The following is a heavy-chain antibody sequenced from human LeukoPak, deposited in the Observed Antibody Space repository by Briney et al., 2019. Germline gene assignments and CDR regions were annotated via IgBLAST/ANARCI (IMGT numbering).Heavy chain of an antibody. CDR2: IYYSGST. J-gene: IGHJ5*02. V-gene: IGHV4-39*07. CDR3: VRTFGGVIAPGGFDP. D-gene: IGHD3-16*02. CDR1: GGSISSSSYY. Sequence: PSETLSLTCTVSGGSISSSSYYWGWIRQPPGKGLEWIGSIYYSGSTYYNPSLKSRVTISVDTSKNQFSLKLSSVTAADTAVYYGVRTFGGVIAPGGFDPWGQGTLVTVSS.